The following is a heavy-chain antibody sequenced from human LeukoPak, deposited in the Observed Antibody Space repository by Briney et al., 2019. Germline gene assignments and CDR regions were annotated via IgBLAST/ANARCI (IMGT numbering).Heavy chain of an antibody. CDR2: IYPGDSNS. V-gene: IGHV5-51*01. D-gene: IGHD5-12*01. J-gene: IGHJ4*02. Sequence: GESLKISCKGSGYSFTNYWIGWVRQMPGKGLEWMGVIYPGDSNSRYSPSFQGQVTISADNSISTAYLQWSSLKASDTAMYYCARRAHSGAMITLDYWGQGTLVTVSS. CDR3: ARRAHSGAMITLDY. CDR1: GYSFTNYW.